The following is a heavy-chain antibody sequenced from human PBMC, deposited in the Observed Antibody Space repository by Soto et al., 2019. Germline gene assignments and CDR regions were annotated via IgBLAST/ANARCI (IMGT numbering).Heavy chain of an antibody. CDR1: GVTFSSYA. Sequence: ASVKVSCKACGVTFSSYAISWVRQAPGQGLEWMGGIIPIFGTANYAQKFQGRVTITADESTSTAYMELSSLRSEDTAVYYCARGRSGIVATFRDAFDIWGQGTRVTVSS. CDR3: ARGRSGIVATFRDAFDI. CDR2: IIPIFGTA. V-gene: IGHV1-69*13. D-gene: IGHD3-22*01. J-gene: IGHJ3*02.